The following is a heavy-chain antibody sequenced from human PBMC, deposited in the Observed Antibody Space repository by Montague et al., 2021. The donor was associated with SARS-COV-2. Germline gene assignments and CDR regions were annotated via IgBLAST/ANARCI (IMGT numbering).Heavy chain of an antibody. CDR2: IRSDGSAT. CDR3: AKSDYFDP. J-gene: IGHJ5*02. V-gene: IGHV3-74*03. CDR1: GFTFSAYW. Sequence: SLRLSCAASGFTFSAYWMSWPRQAPGKGLVWVSRIRSDGSATKYADSVKGRFTISRDNAKNTLYLQMNSLRVEDTGVYYCAKSDYFDPWGQGTLVTVSS. D-gene: IGHD3-16*01.